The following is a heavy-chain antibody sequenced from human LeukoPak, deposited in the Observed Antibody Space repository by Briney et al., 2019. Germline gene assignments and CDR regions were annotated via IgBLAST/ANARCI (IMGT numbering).Heavy chain of an antibody. V-gene: IGHV3-48*03. CDR2: ISSSGTTI. CDR1: GFTFSSYE. Sequence: PGGSLTLSCAASGFTFSSYEMNWVRQAPGKGLEWISYISSSGTTIYYADSVKGRFTISRDNAENSLYLQMNSLRVEDTAVYYCAELGITMIGGVWGKGTTVTISS. CDR3: AELGITMIGGV. J-gene: IGHJ6*04. D-gene: IGHD3-10*02.